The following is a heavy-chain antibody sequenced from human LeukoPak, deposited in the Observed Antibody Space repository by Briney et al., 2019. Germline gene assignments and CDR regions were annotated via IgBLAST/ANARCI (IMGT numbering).Heavy chain of an antibody. CDR3: ARDRLTPAAMSFPTYYYYGMDV. J-gene: IGHJ6*02. CDR1: GGSISSSSYY. CDR2: IYYSGST. V-gene: IGHV4-39*07. Sequence: QSSETLSLTCTVSGGSISSSSYYWGWIRQPPGKGLEWIGSIYYSGSTYYNPSLKSRVTISVDTSKNQFSLKLSSVTAADTAVYYCARDRLTPAAMSFPTYYYYGMDVWGQGTMVTVSS. D-gene: IGHD2-2*01.